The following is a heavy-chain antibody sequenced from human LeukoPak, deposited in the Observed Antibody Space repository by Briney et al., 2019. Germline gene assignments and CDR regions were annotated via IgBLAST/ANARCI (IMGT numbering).Heavy chain of an antibody. CDR1: GGSISNKY. CDR3: ARAPHSRSFDY. CDR2: IYYSGST. Sequence: SETLSLTCSISGGSISNKYWSWIRQPPGKGLEWIGYIYYSGSTNYNPSLKSRVTISVDTSKNQFSLKLSSVTAADTAVYYCARAPHSRSFDYWGQGTLVTVSS. J-gene: IGHJ4*02. V-gene: IGHV4-59*08.